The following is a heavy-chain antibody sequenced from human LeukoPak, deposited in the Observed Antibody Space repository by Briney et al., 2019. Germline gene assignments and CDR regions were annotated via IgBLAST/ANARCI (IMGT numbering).Heavy chain of an antibody. J-gene: IGHJ4*02. V-gene: IGHV1-18*01. CDR3: ARVDSSGYYRPFDY. CDR2: ISAYNGNT. D-gene: IGHD3-22*01. Sequence: ASVKVSCKASGYTFTSYDICWVRQAPGQGLEWVGWISAYNGNTNSAQKLQGRVTMTTDTSTSTAYMELRSLRSDDTAVYYCARVDSSGYYRPFDYWGQGTLVTVSS. CDR1: GYTFTSYD.